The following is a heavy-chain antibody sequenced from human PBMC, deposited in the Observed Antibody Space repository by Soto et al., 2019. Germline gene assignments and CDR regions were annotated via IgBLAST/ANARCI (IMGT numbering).Heavy chain of an antibody. CDR1: GFTLSDYY. J-gene: IGHJ4*02. D-gene: IGHD6-19*01. CDR3: AKRDQQC. Sequence: PGGSLRLSCAASGFTLSDYYMTWIRQAPGKGLERIAYISTNSRYIKYSDSVKGRFTISRDDAKNSLYLQMNSLRVEDTAVYYCAKRDQQCWGQGTLVTVSS. V-gene: IGHV3-11*03. CDR2: ISTNSRYI.